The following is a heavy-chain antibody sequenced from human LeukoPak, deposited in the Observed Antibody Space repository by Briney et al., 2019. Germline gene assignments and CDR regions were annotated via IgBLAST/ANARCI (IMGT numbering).Heavy chain of an antibody. Sequence: SETLSLTCAVYGGSFSGYYWSWIRQPPGKGLEWIGEINHSGSTNYNPSLKSRVTISLDTSKNQFSLKLSSVTAADTAVYYCARVYGSGSHDYWGQGTLVTVSS. CDR2: INHSGST. CDR3: ARVYGSGSHDY. CDR1: GGSFSGYY. D-gene: IGHD3-10*01. V-gene: IGHV4-34*01. J-gene: IGHJ4*02.